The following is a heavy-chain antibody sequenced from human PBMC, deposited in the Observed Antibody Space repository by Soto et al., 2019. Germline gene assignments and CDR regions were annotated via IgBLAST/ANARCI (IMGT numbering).Heavy chain of an antibody. CDR3: ARDVGGYDSSGYQ. CDR2: IYSGGST. D-gene: IGHD3-22*01. V-gene: IGHV3-53*04. Sequence: EVQLVESGGGLVQPGGSLRLSCAASGFTVSSNYMSWVRQAPGKGLEWVSVIYSGGSTYYADSVKGRFTISRHNSKNTLYLQMNSLRAEDTAVYYCARDVGGYDSSGYQWGQGTLFTVSS. J-gene: IGHJ4*02. CDR1: GFTVSSNY.